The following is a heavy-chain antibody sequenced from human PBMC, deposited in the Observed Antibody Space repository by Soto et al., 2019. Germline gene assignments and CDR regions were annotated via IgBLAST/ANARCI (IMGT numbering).Heavy chain of an antibody. J-gene: IGHJ5*02. CDR1: GFAFNKFG. D-gene: IGHD1-26*01. CDR3: AKGGDVGRVLGDP. CDR2: ISYDGSYQ. Sequence: QVQLVESGGGVVQPGTSLRLSCEASGFAFNKFGMHWVRQAPGKGLEWVAFISYDGSYQYYADSVQGRLTITRDNSMNTMNMQLNSLRREDTAVYYCAKGGDVGRVLGDPWGQGTLVTVSS. V-gene: IGHV3-30*18.